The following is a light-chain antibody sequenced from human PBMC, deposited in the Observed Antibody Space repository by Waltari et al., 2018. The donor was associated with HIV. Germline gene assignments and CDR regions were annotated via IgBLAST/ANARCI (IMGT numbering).Light chain of an antibody. J-gene: IGLJ3*02. V-gene: IGLV1-47*01. CDR1: FSHIGNNF. CDR2: RND. CDR3: STWDDSLSHWV. Sequence: SVLSQPPSASGTPGPNTSFSCSGVFSHIGNNFVYMYQQRPGMAPRLLIYRNDQRPSGVPDRFAGSKSDTSASLAISGLRFEDEADYHCSTWDDSLSHWVFGGGTKLTVL.